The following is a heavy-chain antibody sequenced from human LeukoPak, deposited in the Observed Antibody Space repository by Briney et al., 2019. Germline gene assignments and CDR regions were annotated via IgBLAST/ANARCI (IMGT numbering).Heavy chain of an antibody. J-gene: IGHJ4*02. V-gene: IGHV1-2*02. Sequence: ASVKVSCKASGYTFTGYYMHWVRQAPGQGLEWIGWINPNSGGTNYAQKFQGRVTMTRDTSISTAYMELSRLRSDDTAVYYCARDLIAVAGKGYWGQGTLVTVSS. CDR2: INPNSGGT. CDR1: GYTFTGYY. D-gene: IGHD6-19*01. CDR3: ARDLIAVAGKGY.